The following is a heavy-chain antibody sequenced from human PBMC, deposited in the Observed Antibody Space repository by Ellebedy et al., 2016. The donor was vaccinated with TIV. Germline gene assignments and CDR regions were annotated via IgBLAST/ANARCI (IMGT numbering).Heavy chain of an antibody. Sequence: PGGSLRLSCAASGFTFSSYWMHWVRQAPGKGLLWVSRINSDESTTTYAVSGKGRFTISRDNAKNTLYLQMNSLTAEDTAVYYCARVAGVTPVFHYWGQGTLVTVSS. V-gene: IGHV3-74*01. CDR3: ARVAGVTPVFHY. CDR1: GFTFSSYW. CDR2: INSDESTT. J-gene: IGHJ4*02. D-gene: IGHD3-10*01.